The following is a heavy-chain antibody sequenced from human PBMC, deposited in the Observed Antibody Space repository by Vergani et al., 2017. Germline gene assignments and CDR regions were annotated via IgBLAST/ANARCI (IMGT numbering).Heavy chain of an antibody. CDR1: GGSISSGDYY. CDR2: IYYSGST. V-gene: IGHV4-30-4*08. Sequence: QVQLQESGPGLVKPSQTLSLTCTVSGGSISSGDYYWSWIRQPPGKVLEWIGYIYYSGSTYYNPSLKSRVTISVDTSKNQFSLKLSSVTAADTAVYYCARATGGSSSWLWLDVWGQGTTVTVSS. D-gene: IGHD6-13*01. J-gene: IGHJ6*02. CDR3: ARATGGSSSWLWLDV.